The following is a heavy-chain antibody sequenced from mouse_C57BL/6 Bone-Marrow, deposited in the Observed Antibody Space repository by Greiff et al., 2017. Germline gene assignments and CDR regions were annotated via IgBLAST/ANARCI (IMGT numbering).Heavy chain of an antibody. D-gene: IGHD2-1*01. CDR3: ARPMVTTGGTY. J-gene: IGHJ2*01. V-gene: IGHV5-2*01. Sequence: EVQLVESGGGLVQPGASLKLSCESNEYEFPSHDMSWVRKTPEQRLELVAAITSDGGSTYYPDTMRRRFIISRDKTKTTLYLQMISLRSEDAALYYCARPMVTTGGTYWGQGTTLTVSS. CDR1: EYEFPSHD. CDR2: ITSDGGST.